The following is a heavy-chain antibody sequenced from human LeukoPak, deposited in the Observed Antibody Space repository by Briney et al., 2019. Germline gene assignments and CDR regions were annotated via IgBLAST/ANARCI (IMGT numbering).Heavy chain of an antibody. D-gene: IGHD5-12*01. CDR3: ARVRGWGYPKIYFDY. CDR2: INHSGST. J-gene: IGHJ4*02. Sequence: PSETLSLTCAVYGGSFSGYYWSWIRQPPGKGLEWIGEINHSGSTNYNPSLKSRVTISVDTSKNQFSLKLSSVTAADTAVYYCARVRGWGYPKIYFDYWGQGTLVTVSS. CDR1: GGSFSGYY. V-gene: IGHV4-34*01.